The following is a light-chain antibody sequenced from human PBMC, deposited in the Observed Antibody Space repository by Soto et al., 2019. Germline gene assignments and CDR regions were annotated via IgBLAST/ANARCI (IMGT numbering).Light chain of an antibody. J-gene: IGKJ4*01. CDR3: QQYNNWPPLT. CDR1: QSVSSN. CDR2: DAS. Sequence: EIVLTQSLGTLSVSPGERATLSCRASQSVSSNLAWYQQKPGQAPRLLIYDASTRATGIPARFSGSGSGTEFTLTISSLQSEDFAVYYCQQYNNWPPLTFGGGTKVEIK. V-gene: IGKV3-15*01.